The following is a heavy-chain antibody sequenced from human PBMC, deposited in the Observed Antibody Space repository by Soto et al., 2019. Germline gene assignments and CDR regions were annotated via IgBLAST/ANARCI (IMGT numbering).Heavy chain of an antibody. CDR3: AKGDGWSGYYAHLDY. J-gene: IGHJ4*02. D-gene: IGHD3-3*01. CDR1: GFTFSGYA. CDR2: ISGSGDRT. V-gene: IGHV3-23*01. Sequence: GGSLRLSCAASGFTFSGYAMSWVRQAQGKGLEWVSSISGSGDRTFYADSVKGRFTISRDKSNNTLYLQVESLRVEDTAVYYCAKGDGWSGYYAHLDYWGQGTQVTVSS.